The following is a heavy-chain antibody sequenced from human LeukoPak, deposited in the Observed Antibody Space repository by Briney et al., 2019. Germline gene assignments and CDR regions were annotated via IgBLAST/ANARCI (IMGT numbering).Heavy chain of an antibody. J-gene: IGHJ6*02. CDR2: IYYSGST. V-gene: IGHV4-59*12. CDR1: GGSISSDY. CDR3: ARGPTIAAAGIDYYYYYGMDV. D-gene: IGHD6-13*01. Sequence: SETLSLTCTVSGGSISSDYWSWIRQPPGKGLEWIGHIYYSGSTNYNPSLKSRVTISVDTSKNQFSLKLSSVTAADTAVYYCARGPTIAAAGIDYYYYYGMDVWGQGTTVTVSS.